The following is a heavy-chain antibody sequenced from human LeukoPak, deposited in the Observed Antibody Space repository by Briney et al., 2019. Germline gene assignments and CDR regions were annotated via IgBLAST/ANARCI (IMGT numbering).Heavy chain of an antibody. V-gene: IGHV4-38-2*02. CDR1: GYSISSGYY. CDR2: IYHSGST. Sequence: SETLSLTCTVSGYSISSGYYWGWIRQPPGEGLEWIGSIYHSGSTYYNPSLKSRVTISVDTSKNQFSLKLSSVTAADTAVYYCATPRQTGAHDAFDIWGQGTMVTVSS. J-gene: IGHJ3*02. D-gene: IGHD3-10*01. CDR3: ATPRQTGAHDAFDI.